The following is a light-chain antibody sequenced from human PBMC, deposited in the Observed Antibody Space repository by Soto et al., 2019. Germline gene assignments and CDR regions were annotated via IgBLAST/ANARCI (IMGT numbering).Light chain of an antibody. Sequence: IVLTQSPVTLSFSPGEIATLSCRASQSVSSSYLAWYQQKPGQAPRLLIYGASSRATGIPDRFSGSGSGTDFTLTISRLEPEDFAVYYCEYYGTSITFGGGTKVDI. CDR1: QSVSSSY. J-gene: IGKJ4*01. CDR3: EYYGTSIT. V-gene: IGKV3-20*01. CDR2: GAS.